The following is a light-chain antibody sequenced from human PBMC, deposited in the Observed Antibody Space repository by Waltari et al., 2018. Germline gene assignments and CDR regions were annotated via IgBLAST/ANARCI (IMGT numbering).Light chain of an antibody. Sequence: EIVMTQSPATLSVSPGERATFSCRASQSVSSNLAWYQQKPGQAPRLLLYGASTRATGIPARLSGSGSGTEFTLPISSLQSEDFAVYYCQQYNNWPYTFGQGTKLEIK. J-gene: IGKJ2*01. CDR3: QQYNNWPYT. CDR1: QSVSSN. V-gene: IGKV3-15*01. CDR2: GAS.